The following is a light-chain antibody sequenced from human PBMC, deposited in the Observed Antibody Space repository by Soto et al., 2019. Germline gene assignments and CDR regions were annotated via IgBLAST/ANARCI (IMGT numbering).Light chain of an antibody. CDR3: QQYGSSPPIT. Sequence: TQSRATLSASTGERATLSCRASQSVSSYLAWYQKKPGQAPRLLIYGASNRATGIPDRFSGSGSGTDFTLTISRLEPEDFAVYYCQQYGSSPPITFGQGTRLEIK. V-gene: IGKV3-20*01. CDR1: QSVSSY. CDR2: GAS. J-gene: IGKJ5*01.